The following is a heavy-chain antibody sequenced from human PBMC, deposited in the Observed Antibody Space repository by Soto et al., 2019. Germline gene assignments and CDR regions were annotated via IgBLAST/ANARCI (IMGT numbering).Heavy chain of an antibody. CDR2: MNPINGAT. J-gene: IGHJ6*02. CDR3: GRGPSPRAPAGGTPYYYAMDV. CDR1: GYDFTAYD. V-gene: IGHV1-8*02. Sequence: ASVNVSCKASGYDFTAYDMNWVRQASGQGLEWMGWMNPINGATGTARRFQGRVSLSRNTATGTAYLELTSLRSDDTAVYYCGRGPSPRAPAGGTPYYYAMDVWGQGTTVTVSS. D-gene: IGHD6-13*01.